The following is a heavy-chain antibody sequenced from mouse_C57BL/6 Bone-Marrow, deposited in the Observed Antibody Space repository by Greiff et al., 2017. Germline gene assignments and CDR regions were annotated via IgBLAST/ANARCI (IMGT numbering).Heavy chain of an antibody. CDR1: GYTFTGYW. J-gene: IGHJ2*01. D-gene: IGHD3-2*02. CDR2: ILPGSGST. CDR3: ARGGTAQATWDFDY. Sequence: ELSCKATGYTFTGYWIEWVKQRPGHGLEWIGEILPGSGSTNYNEKFKGKATFTADTSSNTAYMQLSSLTTEDSAISYCARGGTAQATWDFDYWGQGTTLTVSS. V-gene: IGHV1-9*01.